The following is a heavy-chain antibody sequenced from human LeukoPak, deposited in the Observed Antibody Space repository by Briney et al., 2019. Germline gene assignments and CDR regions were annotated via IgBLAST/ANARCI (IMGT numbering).Heavy chain of an antibody. CDR3: ARADTRTFDI. CDR1: AGSISSYY. V-gene: IGHV3-7*04. J-gene: IGHJ3*02. Sequence: LSLTCTVSAGSISSYYWSWVRQAPGKWLEWVANIKEDGSQKFYLDSMKGRFTISRDNAKNSLYLQMNSLRAEDTALYYCARADTRTFDIWGQGTMVTVSS. CDR2: IKEDGSQK.